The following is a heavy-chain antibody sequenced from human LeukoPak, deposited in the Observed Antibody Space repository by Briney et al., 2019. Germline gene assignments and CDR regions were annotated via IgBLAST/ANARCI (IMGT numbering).Heavy chain of an antibody. J-gene: IGHJ4*02. V-gene: IGHV2-5*02. CDR3: AQRHDDVRGAVVTFDS. Sequence: SGPTLVNPTQTLTLTCTFSGFSLTTHGVGVGWIRQPPGKALEWLGNIYWDDDKRYSPSLRSRLTITKDTSKNQVVLVMTNMDPVDTATYYCAQRHDDVRGAVVTFDSWGQGTLVTVSS. CDR1: GFSLTTHGVG. D-gene: IGHD3-10*02. CDR2: IYWDDDK.